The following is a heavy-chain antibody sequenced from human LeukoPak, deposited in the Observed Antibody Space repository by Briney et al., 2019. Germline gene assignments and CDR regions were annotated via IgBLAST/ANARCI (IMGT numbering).Heavy chain of an antibody. CDR3: ARDRGYRYGQFDY. V-gene: IGHV3-30-3*01. D-gene: IGHD5-18*01. CDR2: ISYDGSNK. Sequence: PGRSLRLSCAASGFTFSSYAMHWVRQAPGKGLEWVAVISYDGSNKYYADSVKGRFTISRDNSKNTLYLQMNSLRAEDTAVYYCARDRGYRYGQFDYWGQGTLVTVSS. CDR1: GFTFSSYA. J-gene: IGHJ4*02.